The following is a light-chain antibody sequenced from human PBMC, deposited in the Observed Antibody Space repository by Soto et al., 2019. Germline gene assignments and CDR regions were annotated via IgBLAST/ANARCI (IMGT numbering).Light chain of an antibody. CDR3: QQYSASPRT. CDR2: GAS. Sequence: DIVLTQSPGTLSLSPGERATLSCRASQSVSSYLAWYQQKPGQAPRLLIYGASSRATGIPDRFSGRGSGTDFTLTISTLEPEDFAVYYCQQYSASPRTFGQGTKVDIK. V-gene: IGKV3-20*01. CDR1: QSVSSY. J-gene: IGKJ1*01.